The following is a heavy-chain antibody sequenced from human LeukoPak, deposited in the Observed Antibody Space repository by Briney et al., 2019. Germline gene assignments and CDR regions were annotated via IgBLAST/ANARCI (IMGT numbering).Heavy chain of an antibody. D-gene: IGHD3-16*02. V-gene: IGHV3-21*01. CDR3: ARDRDYDYVWGSYRTFDY. J-gene: IGHJ4*02. CDR2: ISSSSSYI. CDR1: GFTFSTYS. Sequence: PGGSLRLSCAASGFTFSTYSMNWVRQAPGKGLEWVSSISSSSSYIYYADSVKGRFTISRDNAKNSLYLQMNSLRAEDTAVYYCARDRDYDYVWGSYRTFDYWGQGTLVTVSS.